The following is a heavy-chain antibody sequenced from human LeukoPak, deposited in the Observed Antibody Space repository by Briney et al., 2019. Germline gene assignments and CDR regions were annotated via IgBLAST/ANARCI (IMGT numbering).Heavy chain of an antibody. CDR1: GFTFSSYA. CDR3: AKLIPTVDCSRTSCYGFDY. V-gene: IGHV3-23*01. Sequence: GGSLRLSCAASGFTFSSYAMTWVRQAPGKGLGWVSAITGDGANTYYADSVEGRFTISRDNSKNTLYLQMNGLRAEDTALYYCAKLIPTVDCSRTSCYGFDYWGQGTLVTVSS. D-gene: IGHD2-2*01. CDR2: ITGDGANT. J-gene: IGHJ4*02.